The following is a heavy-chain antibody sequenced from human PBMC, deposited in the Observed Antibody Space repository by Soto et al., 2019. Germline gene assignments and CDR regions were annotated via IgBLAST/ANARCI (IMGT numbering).Heavy chain of an antibody. CDR3: AKNMVVS. V-gene: IGHV3-30*18. CDR1: GFTFSSYG. Sequence: GSLRLSCAASGFTFSSYGMHWVRQAPGKGLEWVAVISYDGSNKYYADSVKGRFTISRDNSKNTLYLQMNSLRAEDTAVYYCAKNMVVSWGQGTLVTVS. CDR2: ISYDGSNK. D-gene: IGHD2-21*01. J-gene: IGHJ5*02.